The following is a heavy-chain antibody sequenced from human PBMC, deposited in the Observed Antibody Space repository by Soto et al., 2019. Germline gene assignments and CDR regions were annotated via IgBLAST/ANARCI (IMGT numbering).Heavy chain of an antibody. Sequence: SVKVSCKASGFTFTISAVQWVRQARGQRLEWIGWIVVGSGNTNYAQKFQERVTITRDMSTSTAYMELTSLRAEDTAVYYCAKGQEHDYGDYDGFESWGQGTRVNVAS. CDR1: GFTFTISA. CDR2: IVVGSGNT. D-gene: IGHD4-17*01. V-gene: IGHV1-58*01. J-gene: IGHJ5*01. CDR3: AKGQEHDYGDYDGFES.